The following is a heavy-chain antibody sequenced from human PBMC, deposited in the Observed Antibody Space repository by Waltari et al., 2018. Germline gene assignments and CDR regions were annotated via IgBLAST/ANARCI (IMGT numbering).Heavy chain of an antibody. CDR2: IYYSGST. J-gene: IGHJ2*01. D-gene: IGHD1-1*01. Sequence: QVQLQESGPGLVKPSETLSLTCTVSGGSISSHYWSWIRQPPGKGLEWIAYIYYSGSTHYNPSLQSRVTISVDTSKNQFSLKLTSVTAADTAVYYCARGRSFRLPVEHWYFDLWGRGHPGHCLL. CDR3: ARGRSFRLPVEHWYFDL. V-gene: IGHV4-59*11. CDR1: GGSISSHY.